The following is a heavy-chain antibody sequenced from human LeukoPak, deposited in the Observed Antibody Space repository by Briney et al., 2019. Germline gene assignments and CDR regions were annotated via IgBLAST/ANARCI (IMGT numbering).Heavy chain of an antibody. V-gene: IGHV3-7*01. D-gene: IGHD3-10*01. CDR1: GFTFSSCW. CDR2: IKQDGSEK. Sequence: GGSLRLSCAASGFTFSSCWRSWVRQAPGKGLEWVANIKQDGSEKYYVDSVKGRFTISRDNAKTSLYLQMNSLRAEDTAVYYCAGGVHYFDYWGQGTLVTVSS. J-gene: IGHJ4*02. CDR3: AGGVHYFDY.